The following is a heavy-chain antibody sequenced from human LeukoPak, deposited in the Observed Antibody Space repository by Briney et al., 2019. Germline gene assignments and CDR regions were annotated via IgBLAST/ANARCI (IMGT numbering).Heavy chain of an antibody. J-gene: IGHJ4*02. D-gene: IGHD2-21*02. CDR1: GYTLTTYS. CDR2: ISTYNGDT. V-gene: IGHV1-18*01. CDR3: ARLTEFPQYFDY. Sequence: SVKLSCKASGYTLTTYSLTWVRQAPGQGLEWMGWISTYNGDTNYSQKLQGRVTMTTDTSTSTAYMERRSLRSDDTAMYYCARLTEFPQYFDYWGQGTLVTVSS.